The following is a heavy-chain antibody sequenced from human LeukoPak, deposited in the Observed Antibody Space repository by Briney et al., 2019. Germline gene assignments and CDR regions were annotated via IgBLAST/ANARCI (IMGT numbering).Heavy chain of an antibody. J-gene: IGHJ4*02. CDR3: VIRKLGEYDY. D-gene: IGHD3-10*01. CDR1: GESFSSYF. CDR2: FDHTGNT. Sequence: PSETLSLTCGVYGESFSSYFWSWIRQPPGKGLEWIGQFDHTGNTIYDPSLESRVNISLDTSKNRLSLRLTSVTAADTAVYYCVIRKLGEYDYWGQGTLVTVSS. V-gene: IGHV4-34*01.